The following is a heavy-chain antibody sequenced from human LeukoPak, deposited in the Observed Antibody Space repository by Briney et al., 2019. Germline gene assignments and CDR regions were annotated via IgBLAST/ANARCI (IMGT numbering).Heavy chain of an antibody. J-gene: IGHJ4*02. V-gene: IGHV4-38-2*01. CDR2: IYHSGST. CDR3: ARRRGYTYGFSFDY. Sequence: SETRSLTCDVSGYSLSSGYYWGWIRQPPGKGLEWIGNIYHSGSTYYNPSLKSRVTISVDTSKNQFSLELNSMTAADTAVYYCARRRGYTYGFSFDYWGQGTLVTVSS. CDR1: GYSLSSGYY. D-gene: IGHD5-18*01.